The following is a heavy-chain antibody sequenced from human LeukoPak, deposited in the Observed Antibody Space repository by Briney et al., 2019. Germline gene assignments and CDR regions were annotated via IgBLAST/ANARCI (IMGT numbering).Heavy chain of an antibody. Sequence: ASVKVSCKASGYTFTSYDINWVRQATGQGLEWMGWINPNSGGTNYAQKFQGRVTMTRDTSISTAYMELSRLRSDDTAVYYCARSEYQLLFPFDSWGQGTLVTVSS. CDR2: INPNSGGT. CDR1: GYTFTSYD. CDR3: ARSEYQLLFPFDS. V-gene: IGHV1-2*02. J-gene: IGHJ4*02. D-gene: IGHD2-2*01.